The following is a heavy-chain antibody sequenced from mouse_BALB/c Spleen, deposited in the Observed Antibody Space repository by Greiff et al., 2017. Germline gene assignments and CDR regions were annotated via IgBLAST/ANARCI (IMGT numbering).Heavy chain of an antibody. CDR1: GFTFSSYT. D-gene: IGHD1-1*01. CDR3: ARDPYYYGSRYYAMDY. J-gene: IGHJ4*01. CDR2: ISDGGSYT. V-gene: IGHV5-4*02. Sequence: EVMLVESGGGLVQPGGSLKLSCAASGFTFSSYTMYWVRQTPEKRLEWVATISDGGSYTYYPDSVKGRFTISRDNAKNNLYLQMSSLKSEDTAMYYCARDPYYYGSRYYAMDYWGQGTSVTVSS.